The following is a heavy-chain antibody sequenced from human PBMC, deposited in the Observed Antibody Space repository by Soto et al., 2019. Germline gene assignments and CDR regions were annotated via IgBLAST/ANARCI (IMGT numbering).Heavy chain of an antibody. Sequence: QAQLVESGGGVVQPGTSLRLSCAASGFTISTHGMHWVRQAPGKGLEWLANIWYDGSNKFYAESVKGRFSISKDNSKNPLYLQMSSLSAEDTAVYYCAAATTWNFHFPYWGQGTQVTVSS. CDR1: GFTISTHG. D-gene: IGHD1-7*01. J-gene: IGHJ4*02. CDR3: AAATTWNFHFPY. CDR2: IWYDGSNK. V-gene: IGHV3-33*03.